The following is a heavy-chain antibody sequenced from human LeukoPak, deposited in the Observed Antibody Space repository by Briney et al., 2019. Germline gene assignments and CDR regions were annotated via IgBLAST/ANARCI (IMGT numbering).Heavy chain of an antibody. CDR1: GGTFSGYY. CDR3: ARHPFSDGFDF. V-gene: IGHV4-34*01. CDR2: INHSGST. J-gene: IGHJ3*01. Sequence: SETLSLTCAVYGGTFSGYYWSWIRQPPGKGLEWIGEINHSGSTNYNPSLKGRVTISVDTSKNQLSLKLYPVTVADTAIYYCARHPFSDGFDFWGQGTMVTVSS.